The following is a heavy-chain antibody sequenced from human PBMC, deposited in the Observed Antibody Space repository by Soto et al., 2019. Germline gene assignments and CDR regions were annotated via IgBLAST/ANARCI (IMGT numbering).Heavy chain of an antibody. Sequence: PGGSLRLSCAASGFTLSNLETAWVRQAPGKGLVGIAYISIGARSIHYADSVRGRLTISRDDAENSVFLQMDRLSAEDTVVYFCATRSSDYYFDWGQGALVTVSS. V-gene: IGHV3-48*03. CDR3: ATRSSDYYFD. CDR1: GFTLSNLE. D-gene: IGHD4-17*01. J-gene: IGHJ4*02. CDR2: ISIGARSI.